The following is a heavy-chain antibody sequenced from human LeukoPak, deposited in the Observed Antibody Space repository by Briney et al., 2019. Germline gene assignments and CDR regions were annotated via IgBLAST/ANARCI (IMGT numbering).Heavy chain of an antibody. CDR2: IYSGGST. D-gene: IGHD3-22*01. J-gene: IGHJ4*02. CDR1: EFSVGSNY. CDR3: AKENYYDSTGFLDY. V-gene: IGHV3-66*01. Sequence: GGSLRLSCAASEFSVGSNYMTWVRQAPGKGLEWVSLIYSGGSTYYADSVKGRFTISRDNSKNTLYLQMNSLRAEDTAVYYCAKENYYDSTGFLDYWGQGTLVTVSS.